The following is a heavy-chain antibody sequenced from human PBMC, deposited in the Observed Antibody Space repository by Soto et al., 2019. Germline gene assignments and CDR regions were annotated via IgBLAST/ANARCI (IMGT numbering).Heavy chain of an antibody. CDR3: TTDLRDIVVVVATTESFDY. D-gene: IGHD2-15*01. J-gene: IGHJ4*02. V-gene: IGHV3-15*07. Sequence: GGSLRLSCAASGFTFSNAWMNWVRQAPGKGLEWVGRIKSKTDGGTTDYAAPVKGRFTISRDDSKNTLYLQMNSLKTEDTAVYYCTTDLRDIVVVVATTESFDYWGQGTLVTVSS. CDR2: IKSKTDGGTT. CDR1: GFTFSNAW.